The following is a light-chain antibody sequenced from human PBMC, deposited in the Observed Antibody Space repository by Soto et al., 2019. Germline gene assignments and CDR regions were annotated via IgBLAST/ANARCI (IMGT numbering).Light chain of an antibody. J-gene: IGKJ1*01. Sequence: EVVLTQSPGTLSLSPGERATLSCRASQSVSATYLAWYQQKLGQAPRLLMYGASSRATDIPDRFSGSGSGTDFTLTISRLEPEDFAVYYCQQYGNSPRTFGQGTKVEIK. V-gene: IGKV3-20*01. CDR2: GAS. CDR3: QQYGNSPRT. CDR1: QSVSATY.